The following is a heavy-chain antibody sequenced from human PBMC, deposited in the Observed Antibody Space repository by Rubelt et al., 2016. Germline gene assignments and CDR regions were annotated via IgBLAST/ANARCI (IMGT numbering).Heavy chain of an antibody. V-gene: IGHV7-4-1*02. Sequence: QVQLVQSVSELRKPGASVKVSCKASGYTFRSYAMNWVRQAPGQGLEWMGWISTDIGNPTYAQGFTGRFVFSLDTSVSTAYLQISSLKAEDTAVNDGARVRRYYEDAFDIWGQGTMVTISS. D-gene: IGHD3-22*01. CDR1: GYTFRSYA. J-gene: IGHJ3*02. CDR3: ARVRRYYEDAFDI. CDR2: ISTDIGNP.